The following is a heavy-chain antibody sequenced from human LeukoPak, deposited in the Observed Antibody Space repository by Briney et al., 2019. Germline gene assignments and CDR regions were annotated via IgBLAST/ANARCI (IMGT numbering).Heavy chain of an antibody. V-gene: IGHV3-74*01. J-gene: IGHJ5*02. Sequence: GGSLRLSCIASGFTFSDYWMHWVRQAPGKGPVWVSRIISDGSSVSYVDSVKGRFTISRDNSKNTLYLQMNSLRAEDTAVYYCARDDRSGYESWFDPWGQGTLVTVSS. D-gene: IGHD5-12*01. CDR2: IISDGSSV. CDR1: GFTFSDYW. CDR3: ARDDRSGYESWFDP.